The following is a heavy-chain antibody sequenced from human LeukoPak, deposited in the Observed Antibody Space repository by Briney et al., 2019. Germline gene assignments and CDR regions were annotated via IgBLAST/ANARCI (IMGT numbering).Heavy chain of an antibody. Sequence: PSGTLSLTCAVSGESIRSSNWWSWVRQPPGKGLEWIGEIYHSGTTNYNPSLKSRVTISADTSKNQFSLKLNSLTTADTAVYYCTRGAGWLIDYWGQGILVTVSS. CDR2: IYHSGTT. V-gene: IGHV4-4*02. D-gene: IGHD3-16*01. CDR3: TRGAGWLIDY. CDR1: GESIRSSNW. J-gene: IGHJ4*02.